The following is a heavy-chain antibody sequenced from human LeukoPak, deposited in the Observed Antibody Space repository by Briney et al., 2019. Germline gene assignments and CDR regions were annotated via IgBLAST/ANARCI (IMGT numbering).Heavy chain of an antibody. D-gene: IGHD3-9*01. J-gene: IGHJ4*02. CDR1: GYTFTSYG. Sequence: GASVKVSCKASGYTFTSYGISWVRQAPGQGLEWMGWINTNTGNPTYAQGFTGRFVFSLDTSVSTAYLQISSLKAEDTAVYYCARGPYYDILTGYYPRDYWGQGTLVTVSS. CDR2: INTNTGNP. V-gene: IGHV7-4-1*02. CDR3: ARGPYYDILTGYYPRDY.